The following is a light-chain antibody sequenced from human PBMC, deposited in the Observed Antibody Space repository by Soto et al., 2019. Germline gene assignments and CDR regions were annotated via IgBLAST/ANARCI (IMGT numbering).Light chain of an antibody. CDR3: QHYVSPPIT. CDR1: QSVSTK. V-gene: IGKV3D-15*01. CDR2: DIF. Sequence: EILMTQSPATLSVFPGERATLSCRASQSVSTKLAWYQQKPGQAPRLVIYDIFTRATGVPTRISGSGSGTEFTLTISRLEPEDFAVYYCQHYVSPPITFGQGTRLEIK. J-gene: IGKJ5*01.